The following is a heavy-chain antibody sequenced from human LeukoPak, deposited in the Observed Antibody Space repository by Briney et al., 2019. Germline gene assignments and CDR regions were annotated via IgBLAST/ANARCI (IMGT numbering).Heavy chain of an antibody. CDR1: GITVSTNY. CDR2: AFSDGRT. V-gene: IGHV3-53*01. CDR3: AGGDFDY. J-gene: IGHJ4*02. Sequence: GGSLRLSCAASGITVSTNYMSWVRQAPGKGLEWVSIAFSDGRTFYAASVKGRFTISRDSSKNTVFLQMNSLRAEDTAVYYCAGGDFDYWGQGTLVTVSS.